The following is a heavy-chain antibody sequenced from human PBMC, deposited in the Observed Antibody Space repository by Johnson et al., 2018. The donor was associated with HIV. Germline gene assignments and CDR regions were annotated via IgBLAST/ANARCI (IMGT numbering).Heavy chain of an antibody. V-gene: IGHV3-30*02. CDR2: IQYDGSNK. D-gene: IGHD3-10*01. J-gene: IGHJ3*02. CDR1: GFTFSSYG. Sequence: HVQLVESGGGVVQPGGSLRLSCAASGFTFSSYGMHWVRQAPGKGLEWVAFIQYDGSNKYYVDSVKGRFTISRDNAKNSLYLQMNSLRAEDKAVYYCCYGSGTYDGPAFDIWGQGTVVIVSS. CDR3: CYGSGTYDGPAFDI.